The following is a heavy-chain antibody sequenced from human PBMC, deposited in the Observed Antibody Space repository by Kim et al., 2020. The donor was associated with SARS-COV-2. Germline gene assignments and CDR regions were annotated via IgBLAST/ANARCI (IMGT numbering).Heavy chain of an antibody. CDR3: ARGVGSSTRRFDP. CDR2: INHSGST. V-gene: IGHV4-34*01. J-gene: IGHJ5*02. D-gene: IGHD1-26*01. CDR1: GGSFSGYY. Sequence: SETLSLTCAVYGGSFSGYYWSWIRQPPGKGLEWIGEINHSGSTNYNPSLKSRVTISVDTSKNQFSLKLSSVTAADTAVYYCARGVGSSTRRFDPWGQGTLVTVSS.